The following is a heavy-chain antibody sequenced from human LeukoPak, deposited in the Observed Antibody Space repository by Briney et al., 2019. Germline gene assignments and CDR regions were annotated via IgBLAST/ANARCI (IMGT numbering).Heavy chain of an antibody. V-gene: IGHV3-30-3*01. CDR3: ARETGSAVGSTDFDY. Sequence: PGGCLRLSCAASVFNFSSNAMHWVRQAPCKGLEWVEVISYDGSNKYYADSVKGRFTISRDNSKNTLYLQMNSLRAEDTAVYYCARETGSAVGSTDFDYWGQGTLVTVSS. J-gene: IGHJ4*02. CDR2: ISYDGSNK. CDR1: VFNFSSNA. D-gene: IGHD4-17*01.